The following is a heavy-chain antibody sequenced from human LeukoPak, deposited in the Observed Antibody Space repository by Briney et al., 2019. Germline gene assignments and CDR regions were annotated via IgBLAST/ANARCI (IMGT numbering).Heavy chain of an antibody. J-gene: IGHJ6*02. V-gene: IGHV3-66*01. CDR3: ARVNYYYYGMDV. Sequence: GGSLRLSCAASGFTVSSNYMSWVRQAPGKGLEWVSVIYSGGSTYYADSVKSRFTISRDNSKNTLYLQMNSLRAEDTAVYYCARVNYYYYGMDVWGQGTTVTVSS. CDR2: IYSGGST. CDR1: GFTVSSNY.